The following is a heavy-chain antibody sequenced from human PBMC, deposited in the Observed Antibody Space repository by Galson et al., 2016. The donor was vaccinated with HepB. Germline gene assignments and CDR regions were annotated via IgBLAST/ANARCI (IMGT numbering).Heavy chain of an antibody. CDR2: IAAYNCDT. Sequence: SVKVSCKASGYPFMSYAITWVRQSRGKGLEWVGWIAAYNCDTEYAQKLRDRVTLTTDTSTNTAHMELRSLTSDDTAVYYCAKGTTGFHSSFGVVTYGMDVWGQGTTVTVSS. CDR3: AKGTTGFHSSFGVVTYGMDV. V-gene: IGHV1-18*04. J-gene: IGHJ6*02. D-gene: IGHD3-3*01. CDR1: GYPFMSYA.